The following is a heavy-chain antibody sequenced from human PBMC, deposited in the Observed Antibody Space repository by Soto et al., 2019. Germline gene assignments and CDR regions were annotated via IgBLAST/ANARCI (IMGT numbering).Heavy chain of an antibody. CDR1: GFTFSSYW. V-gene: IGHV3-7*05. J-gene: IGHJ4*02. D-gene: IGHD1-26*01. CDR3: VRLREWELLLVYFDY. CDR2: IKQDGSEK. Sequence: GGSLRLSCAASGFTFSSYWMSWVRQAPGKGLEWVANIKQDGSEKYYVDSVKGRFTISRDNAKNSLYLQMNSLRAEDTAVYYCVRLREWELLLVYFDYWGQGTLVTVSS.